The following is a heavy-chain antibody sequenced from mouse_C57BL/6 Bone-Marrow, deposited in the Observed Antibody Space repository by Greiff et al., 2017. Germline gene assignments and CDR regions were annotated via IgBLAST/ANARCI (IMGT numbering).Heavy chain of an antibody. J-gene: IGHJ3*01. CDR2: IDPSDSYT. CDR1: GYTFTSYW. Sequence: QVQLQQPGAELVKPGASVKLSCTASGYTFTSYWMQWVKQRPGQGLEWIGEIDPSDSYTNYNQKFKGKATLAVDTSSSTAYMQLSSLTSEDSAVYYCAPSWAYWGQGTLVTGSA. V-gene: IGHV1-50*01. CDR3: APSWAY.